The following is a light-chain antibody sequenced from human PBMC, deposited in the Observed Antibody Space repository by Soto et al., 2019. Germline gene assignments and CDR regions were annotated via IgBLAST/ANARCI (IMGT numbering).Light chain of an antibody. J-gene: IGKJ1*01. Sequence: DIQMTQSPSSLSASVGDRVTITCRASQDITTYLNWYQQKPGKAPKLLIYDASSLQSGVPSRFSGSGSGTDFTLAISSLQPEDFATYYCQQTYCTPQTFGQGTKVEVK. CDR2: DAS. CDR3: QQTYCTPQT. V-gene: IGKV1-39*01. CDR1: QDITTY.